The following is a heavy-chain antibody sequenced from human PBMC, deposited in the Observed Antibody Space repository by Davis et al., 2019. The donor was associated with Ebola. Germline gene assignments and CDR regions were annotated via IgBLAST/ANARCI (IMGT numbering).Heavy chain of an antibody. CDR2: IYSSDSYT. CDR3: TGMPYYYYGMDV. V-gene: IGHV5-10-1*01. CDR1: GYSFTSNW. J-gene: IGHJ6*02. D-gene: IGHD2-2*01. Sequence: GGSLRLSCQGSGYSFTSNWISWVRQMPGKGLEWMGTIYSSDSYTDYSPSFQGHVTISADKSISTAYLQWSSLKASDTAMYYCTGMPYYYYGMDVWGQGTTVTVSS.